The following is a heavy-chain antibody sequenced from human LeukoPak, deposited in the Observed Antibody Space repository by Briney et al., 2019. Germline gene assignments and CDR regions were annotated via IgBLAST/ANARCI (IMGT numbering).Heavy chain of an antibody. CDR1: GGSISSSSYY. CDR3: ARQIRDLGVTTCWFDS. CDR2: MYYSGNT. J-gene: IGHJ5*01. D-gene: IGHD4-17*01. Sequence: TSETLSLTCTVSGGSISSSSYYWGWIRQPPGKGLEWIGSMYYSGNTYYNPSLQSRVTISVDTSKNQFTLRVTSVTAADTAVYYCARQIRDLGVTTCWFDSWGQGTLVTVSS. V-gene: IGHV4-39*01.